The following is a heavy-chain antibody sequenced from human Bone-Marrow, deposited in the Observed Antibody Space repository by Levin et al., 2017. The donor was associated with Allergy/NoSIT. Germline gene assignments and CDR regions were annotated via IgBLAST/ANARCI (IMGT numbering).Heavy chain of an antibody. D-gene: IGHD4-17*01. J-gene: IGHJ4*02. Sequence: GGSLRLSCAASGFTFSSYGMHWVRQAPGKGLEWVAVISYDGSNKYYADSVKGRFTISRDNSKNTLYLQMNSLRAEDTAVYYCAKWGGDGDRDYWGQGTLVTVSS. CDR1: GFTFSSYG. CDR3: AKWGGDGDRDY. CDR2: ISYDGSNK. V-gene: IGHV3-30*18.